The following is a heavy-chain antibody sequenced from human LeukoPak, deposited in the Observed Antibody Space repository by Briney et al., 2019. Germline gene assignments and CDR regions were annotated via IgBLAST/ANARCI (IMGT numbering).Heavy chain of an antibody. D-gene: IGHD3-3*01. CDR2: ISSSSSTI. J-gene: IGHJ4*02. V-gene: IGHV3-48*01. Sequence: GGSLRLSCAASGFTFSSYSMNWVRQAPGKGLEWVSYISSSSSTIYYADSVKGRFTISRDNSKNTLYLQMNSLRAEDTAVYYCAKGNTIFGVVIDYWGQGTLVTVSS. CDR3: AKGNTIFGVVIDY. CDR1: GFTFSSYS.